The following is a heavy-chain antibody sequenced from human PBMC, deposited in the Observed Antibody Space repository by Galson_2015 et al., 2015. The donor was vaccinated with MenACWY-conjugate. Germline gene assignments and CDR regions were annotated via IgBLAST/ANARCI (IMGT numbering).Heavy chain of an antibody. J-gene: IGHJ4*02. Sequence: SLRLSCAASGFTVSSNYMSWVRQAPGKGLEWVSVIYSGGGTYYADSVKCRFTISRNNSKNTLYLKMNSLRAVDTAVYYCARDGIVGGVDYWSQGTLVTVSS. CDR1: GFTVSSNY. CDR3: ARDGIVGGVDY. D-gene: IGHD1-26*01. CDR2: IYSGGGT. V-gene: IGHV3-53*01.